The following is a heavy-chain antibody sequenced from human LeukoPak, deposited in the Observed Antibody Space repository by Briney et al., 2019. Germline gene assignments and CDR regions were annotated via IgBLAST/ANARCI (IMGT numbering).Heavy chain of an antibody. J-gene: IGHJ4*02. V-gene: IGHV3-64D*06. CDR2: VSSDGITT. CDR1: GFTFSNYA. CDR3: VKDKFSGYDSPFDY. Sequence: GGSLRLSCSASGFTFSNYAMHWVRQAPGKGLEYVSGVSSDGITTYHADSVKGRFTISRGNSKNTLYLQMSSLRAEDTAVYYCVKDKFSGYDSPFDYWGQGTLVTVSS. D-gene: IGHD5-12*01.